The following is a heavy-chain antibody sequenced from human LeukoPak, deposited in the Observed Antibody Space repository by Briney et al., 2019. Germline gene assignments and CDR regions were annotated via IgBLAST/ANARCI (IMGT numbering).Heavy chain of an antibody. D-gene: IGHD1-1*01. CDR1: GIVFSDYY. CDR3: ARRTSLTGIIDL. V-gene: IGHV3-11*04. J-gene: IGHJ5*02. CDR2: ISYTDRTI. Sequence: GGSLRLSCAASGIVFSDYYMTWVRQAPGKGLESISYISYTDRTIHYADSVKGRFTISRDNAQKSLYLQMNSLRADDTAVYYCARRTSLTGIIDLWGQGTVVSVSS.